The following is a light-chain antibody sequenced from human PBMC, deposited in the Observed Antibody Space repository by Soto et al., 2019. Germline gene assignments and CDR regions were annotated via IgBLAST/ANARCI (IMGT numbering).Light chain of an antibody. CDR2: CAS. V-gene: IGKV3-15*01. CDR3: QQVFHAPT. Sequence: EIRMTQSPATLSVSLGERATLSCRASQSISINLAWYQQKPGQGPRLLIYCASTRATEIPVRFSGSGSGTEFTLTIISLDAEGVEVYYGQQVFHAPTFGQGTMVDI. J-gene: IGKJ1*01. CDR1: QSISIN.